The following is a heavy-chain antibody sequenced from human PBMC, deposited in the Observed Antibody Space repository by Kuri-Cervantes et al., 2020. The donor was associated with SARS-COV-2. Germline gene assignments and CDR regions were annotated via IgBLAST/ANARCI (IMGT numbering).Heavy chain of an antibody. CDR2: FDPEDGET. J-gene: IGHJ5*02. CDR3: AREKFHVGLTGLRTNWFDL. V-gene: IGHV1-24*01. CDR1: GYTLTELS. Sequence: ASVKVSCKVSGYTLTELSMHWVRQAPGKGLEWMGGFDPEDGETIYAQKFQGRVTMTEDTSTDTAYMELSSLRSEDTAVYYCAREKFHVGLTGLRTNWFDLWGQGILVTVSS. D-gene: IGHD7-27*01.